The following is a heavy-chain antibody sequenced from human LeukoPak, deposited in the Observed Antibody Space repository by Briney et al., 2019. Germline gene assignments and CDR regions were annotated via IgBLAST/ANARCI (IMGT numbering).Heavy chain of an antibody. CDR1: GGSFSGYY. CDR3: ARDRLIAAADAFDI. CDR2: INHSGST. Sequence: NPSETLSLTCAVSGGSFSGYYWTWIRQPPGKGLEWIGEINHSGSTYYNPSLKSRVTISVDTSKNQFSLKLSSVTAADTAVYYCARDRLIAAADAFDIWGQGTMVTVSS. V-gene: IGHV4-34*01. J-gene: IGHJ3*02. D-gene: IGHD6-13*01.